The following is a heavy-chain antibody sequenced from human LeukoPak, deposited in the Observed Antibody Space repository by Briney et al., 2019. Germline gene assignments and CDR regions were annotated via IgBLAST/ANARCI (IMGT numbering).Heavy chain of an antibody. D-gene: IGHD1-1*01. CDR3: AKDFLDNRERPYYMDV. J-gene: IGHJ6*03. V-gene: IGHV3-23*01. CDR1: GFTLRSYA. Sequence: GGSLRLSCAASGFTLRSYAMSWVRQAPGKGLEWVSGFSGSGGSTYPADSVKGRFTISRDNSKNTLYLQMNSLRAEDTAVYYCAKDFLDNRERPYYMDVWGKGTTVTVSS. CDR2: FSGSGGST.